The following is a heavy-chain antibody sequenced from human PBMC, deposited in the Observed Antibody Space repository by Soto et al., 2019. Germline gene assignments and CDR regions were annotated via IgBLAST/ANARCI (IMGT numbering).Heavy chain of an antibody. Sequence: RSLTCTVSGGSISSGDYYWSWIRQPPGKGLEWIGYIYYSGSTYYNPSLKSRVTISVDTSKNQFSLKLSSVTAADTAVYYCARDVDTDMTHRAYYFDYWGQGTLVTVSS. V-gene: IGHV4-30-4*01. D-gene: IGHD5-18*01. CDR1: GGSISSGDYY. CDR3: ARDVDTDMTHRAYYFDY. J-gene: IGHJ4*02. CDR2: IYYSGST.